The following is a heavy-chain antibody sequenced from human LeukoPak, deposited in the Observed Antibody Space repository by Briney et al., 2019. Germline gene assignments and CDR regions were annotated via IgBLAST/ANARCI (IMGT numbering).Heavy chain of an antibody. CDR3: ARGIAARPGGY. Sequence: GGSLRLSCAASGFTFSSYSMTWVRQAPGKGLEWVSSINSSSSYIYYVDSVKGRFTISRDNAKNSLYLQMNSLRAEDTAAYYCARGIAARPGGYWGQGTLVTVSS. CDR2: INSSSSYI. J-gene: IGHJ4*02. D-gene: IGHD6-6*01. V-gene: IGHV3-21*01. CDR1: GFTFSSYS.